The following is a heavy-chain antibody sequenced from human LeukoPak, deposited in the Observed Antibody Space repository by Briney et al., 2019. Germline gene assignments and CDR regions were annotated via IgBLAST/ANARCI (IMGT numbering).Heavy chain of an antibody. D-gene: IGHD2-15*01. CDR3: ARIVVVAATYYYYGMDV. J-gene: IGHJ6*02. CDR1: GYTFTSYG. CDR2: ISAYNGNT. Sequence: ASVKVSCKASGYTFTSYGISWGRQAPGQGLEWMGWISAYNGNTNYAQKLQGRVTMTTDTSTSTAYMELRSLRSDDTAVYYCARIVVVAATYYYYGMDVWGQGTTVTVSS. V-gene: IGHV1-18*01.